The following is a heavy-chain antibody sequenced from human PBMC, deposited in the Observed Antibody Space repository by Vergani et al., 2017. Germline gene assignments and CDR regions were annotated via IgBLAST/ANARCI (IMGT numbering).Heavy chain of an antibody. CDR1: GDSISRGGYY. J-gene: IGHJ4*02. Sequence: QVQLQESGPGLVKPSQTLSLTCTVFGDSISRGGYYWNWIRQHPGKGLEWIGYIYYSGSTNYNSSLKSRVSMSVDTSKNQFSLRLSSVTAADTAVYYCAREVGTEGFDYWGQGTLVTVSS. D-gene: IGHD2-21*02. CDR2: IYYSGST. V-gene: IGHV4-31*03. CDR3: AREVGTEGFDY.